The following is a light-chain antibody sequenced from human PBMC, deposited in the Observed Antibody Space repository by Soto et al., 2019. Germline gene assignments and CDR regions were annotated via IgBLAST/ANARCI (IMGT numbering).Light chain of an antibody. CDR2: GAS. CDR1: QSVSSSY. Sequence: EIVLTQSPGTLSLSPGERATLSCRASQSVSSSYLAWYKQKPGQAPRLLIYGASSRPTGIQDRFSVSGSGTDFTLTISRLEPEEFAVYDCQQYGSSSTFGQGTRLEIK. V-gene: IGKV3-20*01. J-gene: IGKJ5*01. CDR3: QQYGSSST.